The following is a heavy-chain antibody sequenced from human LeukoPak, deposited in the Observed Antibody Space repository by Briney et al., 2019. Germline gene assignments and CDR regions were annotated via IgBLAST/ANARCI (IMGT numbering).Heavy chain of an antibody. J-gene: IGHJ3*02. V-gene: IGHV4-59*01. CDR2: IYYSGST. D-gene: IGHD3-3*01. CDR1: GGSISSYY. CDR3: ARSVNYDFWSGYSSGAFDI. Sequence: SETLSLTCIVSGGSISSYYWSWIRQPPGKGLEWIGYIYYSGSTNYNPSLKSRVTISVDTSKNQFSLKLSSVTAADTAVYYCARSVNYDFWSGYSSGAFDIWGQGTMVTVSS.